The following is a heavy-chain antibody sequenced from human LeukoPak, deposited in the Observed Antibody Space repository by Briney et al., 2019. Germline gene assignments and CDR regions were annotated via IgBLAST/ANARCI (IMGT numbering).Heavy chain of an antibody. J-gene: IGHJ4*02. D-gene: IGHD3-3*01. CDR1: GGSISSGNYY. V-gene: IGHV4-39*07. CDR2: IYHSGST. CDR3: ARDWTSGYYDY. Sequence: SETLSLTCTVSGGSISSGNYYWSWIRQPPGKGLEWIGSIYHSGSTYYNPSLKSRVTISVDTSKNQFSLKLSSVTAADTAVYYCARDWTSGYYDYWGQGTLVTVSS.